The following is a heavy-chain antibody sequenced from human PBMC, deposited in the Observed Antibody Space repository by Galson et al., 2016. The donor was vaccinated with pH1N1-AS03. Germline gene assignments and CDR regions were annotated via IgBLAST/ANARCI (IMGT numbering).Heavy chain of an antibody. CDR1: GDPMSGNY. J-gene: IGHJ3*01. V-gene: IGHV4-59*03. D-gene: IGHD2/OR15-2a*01. Sequence: ETLSLTCTVSGDPMSGNYWNWIRQLPGKGLEWMGYIHFSGSTIYNPSLRGRVTMSIDRSKTQLSLKLTSATTADTALYFCVRQGNKYHRNAFDLWGERTMVTVSS. CDR3: VRQGNKYHRNAFDL. CDR2: IHFSGST.